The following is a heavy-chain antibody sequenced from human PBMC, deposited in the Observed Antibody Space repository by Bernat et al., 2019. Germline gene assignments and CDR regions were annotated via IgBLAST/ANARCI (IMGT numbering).Heavy chain of an antibody. CDR2: IVVGSGNT. CDR3: AADPGLQSYG. V-gene: IGHV1-58*01. J-gene: IGHJ4*02. D-gene: IGHD5-24*01. CDR1: GFIFSSSA. Sequence: QMQLVQSGPEVKKPGTSVKVSCKASGFIFSSSAVQWVRQARGQRLEWIGWIVVGSGNTNYAQKFQERVTITRDMSTSTAYRELSSLRSEDTAVYYCAADPGLQSYGGGKGTLVTVSS.